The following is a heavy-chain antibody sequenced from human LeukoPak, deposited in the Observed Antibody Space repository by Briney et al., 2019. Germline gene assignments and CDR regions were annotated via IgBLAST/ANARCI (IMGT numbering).Heavy chain of an antibody. J-gene: IGHJ4*02. D-gene: IGHD2-15*01. Sequence: GGSLRLSCAASGFTFSSSWMHWLRQAPGKGLVWVSRISSDGSSTSYADSVKGRFTISRDNAKNSLYLQMNSLSAEDTAVYYCAGELGYCSGGDYWGQGTLVTVSS. V-gene: IGHV3-74*01. CDR3: AGELGYCSGGDY. CDR1: GFTFSSSW. CDR2: ISSDGSST.